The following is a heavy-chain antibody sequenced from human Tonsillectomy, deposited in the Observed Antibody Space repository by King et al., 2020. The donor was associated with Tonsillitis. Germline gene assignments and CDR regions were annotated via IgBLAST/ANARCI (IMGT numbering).Heavy chain of an antibody. Sequence: VQLVESGGGLVQPGGSLRLSCAASGFTFSSYAMSWVRQAPGKGLEWVSAISGSGGSTYYADSVKGRFTIARDNSKNTPDLQMNSLRAEDTAVYYCAKDPLHSSGWNAKIDYWGQGPLVTVSS. V-gene: IGHV3-23*04. D-gene: IGHD6-19*01. CDR3: AKDPLHSSGWNAKIDY. CDR1: GFTFSSYA. CDR2: ISGSGGST. J-gene: IGHJ4*02.